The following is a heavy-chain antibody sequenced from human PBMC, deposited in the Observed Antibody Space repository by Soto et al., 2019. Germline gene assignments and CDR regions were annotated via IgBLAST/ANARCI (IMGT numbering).Heavy chain of an antibody. J-gene: IGHJ6*02. V-gene: IGHV3-33*01. D-gene: IGHD3-16*01. Sequence: GGSLRLSCAASGFTFSSYGMHWVRQAPGKGLEWVAVIWYDGSNKYYADSVKGRFTISRDNSKNTLYLQMNSLRAEDTAVYYCARDQPDKGDYYYYGMDVWGQGTTVTVSS. CDR2: IWYDGSNK. CDR1: GFTFSSYG. CDR3: ARDQPDKGDYYYYGMDV.